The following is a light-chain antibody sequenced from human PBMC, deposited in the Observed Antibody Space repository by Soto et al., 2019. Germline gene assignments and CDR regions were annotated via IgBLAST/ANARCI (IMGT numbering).Light chain of an antibody. Sequence: DIQMTQSPSTLSASIGDRVTITCRASQTINNWLAWYQQKPGKAPNLLIYHASNLETGVPSRFSGSAFGTEFTLTISSLQPDDFATYYCQHYNSYPWTFGQGTRWKSN. CDR3: QHYNSYPWT. V-gene: IGKV1-5*01. J-gene: IGKJ1*01. CDR2: HAS. CDR1: QTINNW.